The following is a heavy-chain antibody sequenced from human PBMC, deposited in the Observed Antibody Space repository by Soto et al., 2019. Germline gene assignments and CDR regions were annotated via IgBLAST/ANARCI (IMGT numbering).Heavy chain of an antibody. CDR3: ARHLGSWGAYYFDY. D-gene: IGHD3-16*01. Sequence: QITLKESGPTLVKPTQTLTLTCTVSGFSLNTYGVGVGWIRQPPGKALEWLALIYWDDDKRYSPSLKSRLTITKDTSKNHVVLTMTNMDPVDTVTYYCARHLGSWGAYYFDYWGQGTLVTVSS. J-gene: IGHJ4*02. CDR2: IYWDDDK. V-gene: IGHV2-5*02. CDR1: GFSLNTYGVG.